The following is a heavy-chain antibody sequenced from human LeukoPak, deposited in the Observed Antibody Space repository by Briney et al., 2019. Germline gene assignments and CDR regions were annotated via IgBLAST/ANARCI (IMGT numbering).Heavy chain of an antibody. CDR2: IIPILGIA. CDR1: GGTFSSYA. D-gene: IGHD5-18*01. J-gene: IGHJ4*02. CDR3: AIYLEGYSYGFDY. Sequence: SVKVSCKASGGTFSSYAISWVRQAPGQGLEWMGRIIPILGIANYAQKFQGRVTITADKSTSTAYMELSSLRSEDTAVYYCAIYLEGYSYGFDYWGQGTLVTVSS. V-gene: IGHV1-69*04.